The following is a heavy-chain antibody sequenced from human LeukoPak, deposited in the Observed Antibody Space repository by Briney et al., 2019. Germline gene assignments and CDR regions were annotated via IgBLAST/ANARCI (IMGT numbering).Heavy chain of an antibody. CDR1: GFTFDDYG. CDR2: INWNGGST. D-gene: IGHD5-24*01. V-gene: IGHV3-20*04. J-gene: IGHJ6*03. CDR3: AKDRDGDGWDYYYYMDV. Sequence: PGGSLRLSCATSGFTFDDYGMSWVRQAPGKGLEWVSDINWNGGSTGYADSVKGRFTISRDNSKNTLYLQMNSLRAEDTAVYYCAKDRDGDGWDYYYYMDVWGKGTTVTISS.